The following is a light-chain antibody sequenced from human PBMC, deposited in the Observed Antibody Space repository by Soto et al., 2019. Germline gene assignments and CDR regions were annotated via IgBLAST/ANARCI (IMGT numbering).Light chain of an antibody. Sequence: QSVLTQPPSASGTPGQRVSISCSGGGSSIGTNTVNWYRQLPGTAPKLLIYANNQRPSGVPDRFSGSKSGTSASLAISGLQTEDEAEYYCAAWDGSLNNVLFGGGTKVTVL. J-gene: IGLJ2*01. CDR1: GSSIGTNT. CDR3: AAWDGSLNNVL. V-gene: IGLV1-44*01. CDR2: ANN.